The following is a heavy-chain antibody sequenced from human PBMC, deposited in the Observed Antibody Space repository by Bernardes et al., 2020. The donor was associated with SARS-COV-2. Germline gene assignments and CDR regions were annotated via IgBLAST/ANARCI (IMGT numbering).Heavy chain of an antibody. CDR3: VRDGSNSWYAWYDY. V-gene: IGHV3-64*01. CDR1: GFTFSDFP. D-gene: IGHD6-13*01. CDR2: ISSNGGST. J-gene: IGHJ4*02. Sequence: VGSLRLSCAASGFTFSDFPMHWFRQAPGKGLAFVSAISSNGGSTFYANSMKGRFTVSRDNSKNTLFLQMGSLRPEDMAIYYCVRDGSNSWYAWYDYWGQGSRVTVSS.